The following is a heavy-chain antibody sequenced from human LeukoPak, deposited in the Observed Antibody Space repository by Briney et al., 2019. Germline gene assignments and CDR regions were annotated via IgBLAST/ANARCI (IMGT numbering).Heavy chain of an antibody. CDR1: GFTFSSYA. J-gene: IGHJ6*02. CDR3: ARDLFHPSYCSSTSCYTGGGDYYYGMDV. CDR2: ISYDGSNK. V-gene: IGHV3-30*04. Sequence: PGGSLRLSCAASGFTFSSYAMHWVRQAPGKGLEWVAVISYDGSNKYYADSVKGRFTISRDNSKNTLYLQMNSLRAEDTAVYYRARDLFHPSYCSSTSCYTGGGDYYYGMDVWGQGTTVTVSS. D-gene: IGHD2-2*02.